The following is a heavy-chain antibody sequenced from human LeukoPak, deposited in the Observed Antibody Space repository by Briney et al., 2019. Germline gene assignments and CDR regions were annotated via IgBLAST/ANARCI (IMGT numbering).Heavy chain of an antibody. J-gene: IGHJ4*02. CDR1: GFTFSSYW. CDR3: ARAGGYCGRISCPYYFDY. Sequence: GGSLRLSCAASGFTFSSYWMHWVRHAPGKGLVWVSRINSDGSSTSYADSVKGRFTISRDNAKNTLYLQMNSLRAEDTAVYYCARAGGYCGRISCPYYFDYWGQGSLVAVSS. CDR2: INSDGSST. D-gene: IGHD2-15*01. V-gene: IGHV3-74*01.